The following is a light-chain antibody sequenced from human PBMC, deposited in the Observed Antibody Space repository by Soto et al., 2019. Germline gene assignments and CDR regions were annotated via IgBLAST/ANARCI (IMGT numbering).Light chain of an antibody. CDR2: GNT. CDR1: SSNIGAGYD. V-gene: IGLV1-40*01. Sequence: QSVLTRPPSVSGAPGQMVTISCTGSSSNIGAGYDVHWYLQLPGTAPKLLIYGNTNRPSGVPVRFSGSKSGSSASLAITGLQAEDEADYYCQSHDSSLHASVFGTGTKVTVL. J-gene: IGLJ1*01. CDR3: QSHDSSLHASV.